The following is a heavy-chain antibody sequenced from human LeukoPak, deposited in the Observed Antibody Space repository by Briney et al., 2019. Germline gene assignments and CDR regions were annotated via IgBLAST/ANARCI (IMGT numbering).Heavy chain of an antibody. CDR1: GFTFSSYW. V-gene: IGHV3-7*03. J-gene: IGHJ4*02. CDR3: ARETQVYYFDY. CDR2: IKQDGSEK. Sequence: GGSLRLSCAASGFTFSSYWTSWVRQAPGKGLEWVANIKQDGSEKYYVDSVKGRFTISRDNAKNSLYLQMNSLRAEDTAVYYCARETQVYYFDYWGQGTLVTVSS.